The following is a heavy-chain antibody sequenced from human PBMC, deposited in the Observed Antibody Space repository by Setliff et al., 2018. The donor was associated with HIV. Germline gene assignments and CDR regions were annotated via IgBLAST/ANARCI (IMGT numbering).Heavy chain of an antibody. J-gene: IGHJ6*03. CDR1: GGAITNSRHY. D-gene: IGHD4-4*01. CDR3: ARGKHDFSNYGSSDYFYYMDV. CDR2: ISDSATT. Sequence: PSETLSLTCAVPGGAITNSRHYWVWIRQSPGKGLEWIGTRISDSATTSVNPSLKSRVTISLDTSKKQFSLKVISVTAADTAIYYCARGKHDFSNYGSSDYFYYMDVWGKGTTVTVSS. V-gene: IGHV4-39*07.